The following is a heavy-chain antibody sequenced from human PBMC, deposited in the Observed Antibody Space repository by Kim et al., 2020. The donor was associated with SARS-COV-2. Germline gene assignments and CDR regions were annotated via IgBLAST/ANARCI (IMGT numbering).Heavy chain of an antibody. V-gene: IGHV3-64D*09. CDR3: VKDLNGLAATGY. D-gene: IGHD6-13*01. Sequence: YYAETVKGTFTISRDKSKNALYLQMSSLRAEDTAVYYCVKDLNGLAATGYWGQGTLVTVSS. J-gene: IGHJ4*02.